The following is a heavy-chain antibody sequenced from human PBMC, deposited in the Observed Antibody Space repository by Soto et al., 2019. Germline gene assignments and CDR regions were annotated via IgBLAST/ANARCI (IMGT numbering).Heavy chain of an antibody. CDR3: ARDRSMTTVTLNAY. D-gene: IGHD4-17*01. Sequence: ASVKVSCKASGYTFTSYGISWVRQAPGQGLEWMGWISAYNGNTNYAQKLQGRVTMTTDTSTSTAYMELRSLRSDDTAVYYCARDRSMTTVTLNAYWGQGTLVTVSS. CDR2: ISAYNGNT. V-gene: IGHV1-18*01. CDR1: GYTFTSYG. J-gene: IGHJ4*02.